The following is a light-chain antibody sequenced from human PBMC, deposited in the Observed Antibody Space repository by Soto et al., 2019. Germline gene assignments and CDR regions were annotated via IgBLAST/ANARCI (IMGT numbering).Light chain of an antibody. CDR1: QTVGSF. Sequence: DIQMTQSPSSLSASVGDRVSFTCRAGQTVGSFVNSYQQKPGKAPRLLVYATSNLQSGVPSRISGSGSGTEFTLTISSLQPEDFATYFCQQSYSAQYTFGQGTKLEIK. CDR3: QQSYSAQYT. J-gene: IGKJ2*01. CDR2: ATS. V-gene: IGKV1-39*01.